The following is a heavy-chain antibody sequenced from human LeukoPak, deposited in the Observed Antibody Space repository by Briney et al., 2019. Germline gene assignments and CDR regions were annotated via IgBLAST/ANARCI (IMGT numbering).Heavy chain of an antibody. CDR2: IRYDGSNK. V-gene: IGHV3-30*02. Sequence: GGSLRLSCAASGFTFSSYGMHWVRQAPGKGLEWVAFIRYDGSNKYYADSVKGRFTISRDNSKNTLYLQMNSLRTEDTAVYYCTWQWLATKWGYYFDYWGQGTLVTVSS. J-gene: IGHJ4*02. CDR3: TWQWLATKWGYYFDY. CDR1: GFTFSSYG. D-gene: IGHD6-19*01.